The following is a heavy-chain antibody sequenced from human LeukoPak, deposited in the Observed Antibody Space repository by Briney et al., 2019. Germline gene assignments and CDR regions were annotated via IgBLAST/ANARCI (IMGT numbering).Heavy chain of an antibody. V-gene: IGHV4-31*03. J-gene: IGHJ6*02. CDR3: ARSVTGRSGYYYYGMDV. Sequence: SETLSLTCTVSGGSISSGGYYWSWIRQHPGKGLEWIGYIYYSGSTYYNPSLKSRVTISVDTSKNQFSLKLSSVTAAGTAVYYCARSVTGRSGYYYYGMDVWGQGTTVTVSS. CDR2: IYYSGST. D-gene: IGHD2-15*01. CDR1: GGSISSGGYY.